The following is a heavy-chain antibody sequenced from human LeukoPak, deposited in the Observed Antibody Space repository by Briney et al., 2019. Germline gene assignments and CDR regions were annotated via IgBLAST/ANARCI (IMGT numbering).Heavy chain of an antibody. V-gene: IGHV1-46*01. J-gene: IGHJ6*03. CDR1: GYTFTSCY. Sequence: ASVKVSFKGSGYTFTSCYMHWVRQAPGQGLELMGIINLSGGSTSYAQKFQGRVPMTRDTSTSTGYMEPSSLRSEDTALSYCARDMSGAVGNYYYYMDVWGKGTTVTVSS. D-gene: IGHD3-10*01. CDR3: ARDMSGAVGNYYYYMDV. CDR2: INLSGGST.